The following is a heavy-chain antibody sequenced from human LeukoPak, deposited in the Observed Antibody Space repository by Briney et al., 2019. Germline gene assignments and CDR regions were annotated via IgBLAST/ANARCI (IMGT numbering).Heavy chain of an antibody. D-gene: IGHD7-27*01. CDR1: GYSFTSYW. CDR3: ARQLANWGSEGSTFDY. V-gene: IGHV5-51*01. J-gene: IGHJ4*02. CDR2: IYPGDSDT. Sequence: GESLKISCKGSGYSFTSYWIGWVRQMPGKGLEWMGMIYPGDSDTRYSPSFQGQVTISADKSISTAYLQWSSLKASDTAMYYCARQLANWGSEGSTFDYWGQGTLVTVSS.